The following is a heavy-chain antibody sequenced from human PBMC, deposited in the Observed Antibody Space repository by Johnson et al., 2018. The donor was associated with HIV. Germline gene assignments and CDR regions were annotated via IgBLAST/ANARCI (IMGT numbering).Heavy chain of an antibody. V-gene: IGHV3-23*04. CDR2: ISSSGGTT. CDR3: ARDYYDLPWGYDAFDI. J-gene: IGHJ3*02. Sequence: MLLVESGGGLVQPGGSLRLSCGASGFTFSSYWMSWIRQSPGKGLEWVSYISSSGGTTHNADSVKGRFAISRDNSMNTLYLHMNNLRAEDTAVYYCARDYYDLPWGYDAFDIWGQGTMVTVSS. D-gene: IGHD3-22*01. CDR1: GFTFSSYW.